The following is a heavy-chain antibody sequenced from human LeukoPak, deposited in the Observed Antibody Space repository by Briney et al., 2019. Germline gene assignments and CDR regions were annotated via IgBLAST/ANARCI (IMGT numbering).Heavy chain of an antibody. Sequence: GGSLRLSCAASGFIFSNYAIHWVRQAPGKGLEWVAAISYDGNTQHYADPVKGRFTISRDNSKSKVYLQIDTLTIEDSAVYYCVKPYPTLTTSSVLDTWGQGTLVTVSS. V-gene: IGHV3-30*18. CDR3: VKPYPTLTTSSVLDT. J-gene: IGHJ5*01. CDR1: GFIFSNYA. D-gene: IGHD4-17*01. CDR2: ISYDGNTQ.